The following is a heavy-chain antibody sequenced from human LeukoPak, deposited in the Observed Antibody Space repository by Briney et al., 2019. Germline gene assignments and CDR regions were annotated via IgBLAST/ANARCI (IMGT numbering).Heavy chain of an antibody. CDR3: ARERHCSGGSCYRKYDAFDI. CDR2: INHSGST. Sequence: SETLSLTCAVYGGSFSGYYWSWIRQPPGKGLEWIGEINHSGSTNYNPSLKSRVTISVDTSKNQFSLKLSSVTAADTAVYYCARERHCSGGSCYRKYDAFDIWGQGTMVTVSS. J-gene: IGHJ3*02. V-gene: IGHV4-34*01. CDR1: GGSFSGYY. D-gene: IGHD2-15*01.